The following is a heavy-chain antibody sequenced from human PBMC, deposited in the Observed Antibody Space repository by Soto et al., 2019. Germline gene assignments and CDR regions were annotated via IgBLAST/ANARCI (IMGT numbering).Heavy chain of an antibody. CDR2: IYHSGST. Sequence: LSLTCAVSGGSISSGGYSWSWIRQPPGKGLEWIGYIYHSGSTYYNPSLKSRVTISVDRSKNQFSLKLSSVTAADTAVYYCASRYNPHDYYCYYGMDVWGQGTTVTV. J-gene: IGHJ6*02. CDR3: ASRYNPHDYYCYYGMDV. V-gene: IGHV4-30-2*01. D-gene: IGHD1-1*01. CDR1: GGSISSGGYS.